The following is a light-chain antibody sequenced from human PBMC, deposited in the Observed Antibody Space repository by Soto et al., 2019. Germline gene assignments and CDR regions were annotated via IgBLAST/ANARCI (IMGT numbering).Light chain of an antibody. V-gene: IGKV3-20*01. CDR3: QQYGRSPPT. CDR1: QIVSSSY. J-gene: IGKJ4*01. CDR2: GAS. Sequence: EIVLTQSPGTVSLSRGERATLSCRASQIVSSSYLAWYQQKPGQAPRLLIYGASSRATGIPDRFSGSGSGTDFTLTISRLEPEDFAVYYWQQYGRSPPTFGGGTKVDIK.